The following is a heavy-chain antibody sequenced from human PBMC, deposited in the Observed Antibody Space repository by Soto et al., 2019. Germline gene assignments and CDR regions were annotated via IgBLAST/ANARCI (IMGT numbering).Heavy chain of an antibody. D-gene: IGHD2-2*03. CDR2: INHSGTS. Sequence: QVHLQQWGAGMLKPSETLSLTCAVYGGPFSGFYWTWIRQPPGKGLEWIGEINHSGTSNYNPSLKSRLTLSVDTSKNQFSLKLTSVSAADSATYYCARLRWIKPPTRPEHYYYGMDVWGQGTTVIVSS. CDR3: ARLRWIKPPTRPEHYYYGMDV. V-gene: IGHV4-34*01. J-gene: IGHJ6*02. CDR1: GGPFSGFY.